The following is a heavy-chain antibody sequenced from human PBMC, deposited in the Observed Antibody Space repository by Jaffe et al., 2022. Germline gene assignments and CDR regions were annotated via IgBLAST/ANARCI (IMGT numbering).Heavy chain of an antibody. J-gene: IGHJ4*02. Sequence: QVTLRESGPALVKPTQTLTLTCTFSGFSLSTSGMCVSWVRQPPGKALEWLALIDWDDDKYYSTSLKTRLTISKDTSKNQVVLTMTNMDPVDTATYYCARTYSSSWEGSYYFDYWGQGTLVTVSS. CDR1: GFSLSTSGMC. CDR2: IDWDDDK. CDR3: ARTYSSSWEGSYYFDY. V-gene: IGHV2-70*20. D-gene: IGHD6-13*01.